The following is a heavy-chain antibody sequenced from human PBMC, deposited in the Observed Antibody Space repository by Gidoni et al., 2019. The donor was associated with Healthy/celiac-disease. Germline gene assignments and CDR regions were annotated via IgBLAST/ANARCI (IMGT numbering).Heavy chain of an antibody. CDR3: ARHITMVRGVIIMAYYYYGMDV. V-gene: IGHV1-69*06. D-gene: IGHD3-10*01. CDR2: IIPIFGTA. Sequence: QVQLVQSGAEVKKPGSSVKVSCKASGGTFSSYSISWVRQAPGQGLEWMGGIIPIFGTANYAQKFQGRVTITADKSTSTADMELSSLRSEDTAVYYCARHITMVRGVIIMAYYYYGMDVWGQGTTVTVSS. CDR1: GGTFSSYS. J-gene: IGHJ6*02.